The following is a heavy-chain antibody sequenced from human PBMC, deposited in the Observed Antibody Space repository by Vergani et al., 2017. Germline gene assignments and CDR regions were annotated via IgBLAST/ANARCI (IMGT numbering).Heavy chain of an antibody. CDR1: GFSFTTYA. J-gene: IGHJ5*02. CDR2: INTNGDYT. Sequence: EVQLLESGGDLVQPGGSLRLSCAASGFSFTTYAMSWVRQAPGKGVEWVSTINTNGDYTRYGDYVTGRFTISRDNSKSTLYLQMNSLRAADTAIYYCAKGGGKYWLEAWGQGTLV. CDR3: AKGGGKYWLEA. D-gene: IGHD2/OR15-2a*01. V-gene: IGHV3-23*01.